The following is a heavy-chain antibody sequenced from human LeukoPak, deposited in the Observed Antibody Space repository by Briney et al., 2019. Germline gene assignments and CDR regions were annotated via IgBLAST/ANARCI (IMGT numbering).Heavy chain of an antibody. D-gene: IGHD3-10*01. J-gene: IGHJ4*02. V-gene: IGHV3-23*01. CDR1: GFTFSSYA. CDR3: APYEGIGAR. Sequence: GGSLRLSCAASGFTFSSYAMSWVRQAPGKGLEWVSAISGRSGDTYYVASVKGRFTISRDNSKNTLYLQMNTLRAEDTAVYYCAPYEGIGARGGQGTLVTVSS. CDR2: ISGRSGDT.